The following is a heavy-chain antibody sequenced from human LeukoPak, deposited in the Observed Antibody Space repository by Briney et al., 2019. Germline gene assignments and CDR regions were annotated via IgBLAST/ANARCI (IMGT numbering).Heavy chain of an antibody. V-gene: IGHV1-46*01. Sequence: ASVKVSCKTSGYTFTSYYMHWVRQAPGQGLEWMGIINPSGGSTSYAQKFQGRVTMTRDTSTSTVYMELSSLRSEDTAVYYCARSASGYYYGMDVWGQGTTVTVSS. CDR2: INPSGGST. CDR3: ARSASGYYYGMDV. J-gene: IGHJ6*02. CDR1: GYTFTSYY.